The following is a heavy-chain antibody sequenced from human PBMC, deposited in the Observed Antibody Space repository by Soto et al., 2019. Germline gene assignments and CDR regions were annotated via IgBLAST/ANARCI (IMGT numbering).Heavy chain of an antibody. CDR1: GFTFSSYA. D-gene: IGHD6-6*01. CDR2: ISGSDDST. Sequence: EVQLLESGGGLVQPGESLRLSCAASGFTFSSYAMSWVRQAPGKGLEWVSVISGSDDSTYYADSVKGRFTISRDNSKNSLYPQMNSLRVENTAVYYCAKRSSSSTFDYWVQGTLVTVSS. J-gene: IGHJ4*02. V-gene: IGHV3-23*01. CDR3: AKRSSSSTFDY.